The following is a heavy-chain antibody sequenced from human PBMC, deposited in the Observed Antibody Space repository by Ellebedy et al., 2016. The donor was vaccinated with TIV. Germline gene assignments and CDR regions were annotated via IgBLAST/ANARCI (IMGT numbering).Heavy chain of an antibody. V-gene: IGHV4-61*05. J-gene: IGHJ5*02. CDR2: IYYTGNT. CDR1: GGSISSSNYY. Sequence: GSLRLSXSVSGGSISSSNYYWGWIRQPPGKGLEWIAYIYYTGNTNYNPSLKSRVTISVDTSKNLFSLKLSSVTAADTAVYYCASYYYGGNSPFEPWGQGTLVTVSS. D-gene: IGHD4-23*01. CDR3: ASYYYGGNSPFEP.